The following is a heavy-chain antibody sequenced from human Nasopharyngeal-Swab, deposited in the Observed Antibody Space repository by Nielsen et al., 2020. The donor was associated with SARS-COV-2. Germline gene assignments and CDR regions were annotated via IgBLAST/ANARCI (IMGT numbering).Heavy chain of an antibody. Sequence: GGSLRLSCAASGFTFSSYEMNWVRQAPGKGLEWVSSISSSGSTIFYADSVKGRFTISRDNAKNSLYLQLNSLRAEDTAVYYCAREERIPMIVVVITKAFDIWGQGTMVTVSS. CDR1: GFTFSSYE. J-gene: IGHJ3*02. CDR3: AREERIPMIVVVITKAFDI. D-gene: IGHD3-22*01. CDR2: ISSSGSTI. V-gene: IGHV3-48*03.